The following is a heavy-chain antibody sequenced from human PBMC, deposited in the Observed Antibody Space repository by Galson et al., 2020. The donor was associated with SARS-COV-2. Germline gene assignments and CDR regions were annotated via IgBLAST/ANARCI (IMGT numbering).Heavy chain of an antibody. J-gene: IGHJ6*03. CDR2: TSATT. CDR3: AKDFVRGIGYMDV. V-gene: IGHV3-23*01. D-gene: IGHD3-10*02. Sequence: GESLKISCVASGFTFSRYGMSWVRQAPGQGLDWVATTSATTYYADSVRRRFIISRDDSKNTLYLQMNGLSADDTAVYYCAKDFVRGIGYMDVWGPGTTVTV. CDR1: GFTFSRYG.